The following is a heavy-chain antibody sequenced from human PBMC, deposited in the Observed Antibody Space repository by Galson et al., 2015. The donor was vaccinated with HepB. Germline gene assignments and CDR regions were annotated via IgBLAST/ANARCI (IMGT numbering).Heavy chain of an antibody. J-gene: IGHJ5*02. D-gene: IGHD2-15*01. CDR1: GYTFTSYY. CDR2: INPSGGST. V-gene: IGHV1-46*03. Sequence: SVKVSCKASGYTFTSYYMHWVRQAPGQGLEWMGIINPSGGSTSYAQKFQGRVTMTRDTSTSTVYMELSSLRSEDTAVYYCARDMDIVVVVAARGGWGWFDPWGQGTLVTVSS. CDR3: ARDMDIVVVVAARGGWGWFDP.